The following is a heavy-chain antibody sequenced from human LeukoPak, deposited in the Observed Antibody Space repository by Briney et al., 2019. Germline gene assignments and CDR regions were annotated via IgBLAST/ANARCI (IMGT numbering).Heavy chain of an antibody. Sequence: SQTLSLTCAVSGGSISSGGYSWSWIRQPPGKGLEWIGYIYHSGSTYYNPSLKSRVTISVDRSKNQFSLKLSSVTAEDTAVYYCTRIRARVAEDYWGQGTLVTVSS. V-gene: IGHV4-30-2*01. CDR2: IYHSGST. CDR3: TRIRARVAEDY. CDR1: GGSISSGGYS. J-gene: IGHJ4*02. D-gene: IGHD2-15*01.